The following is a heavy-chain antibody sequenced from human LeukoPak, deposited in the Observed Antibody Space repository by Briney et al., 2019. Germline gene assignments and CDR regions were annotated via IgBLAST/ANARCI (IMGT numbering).Heavy chain of an antibody. D-gene: IGHD2-2*02. V-gene: IGHV1-69*02. J-gene: IGHJ4*02. CDR3: ASLHCSSTSCYNWFDY. CDR1: GGTFSSYT. Sequence: GASVKVSCKASGGTFSSYTIRWVRQAPGQGLEWMGRIIPILGIANYAQKFQGRVTITADKSTSTAYMELSSLRSEDTAVYYCASLHCSSTSCYNWFDYWGQGTLVTVSA. CDR2: IIPILGIA.